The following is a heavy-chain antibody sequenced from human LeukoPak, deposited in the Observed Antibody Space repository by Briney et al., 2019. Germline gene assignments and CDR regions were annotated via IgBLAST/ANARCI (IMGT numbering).Heavy chain of an antibody. CDR2: INWNSGSI. J-gene: IGHJ4*02. D-gene: IGHD6-19*01. Sequence: GGSLRLSCVASGFTFHDYAIHWVRQAPGRGLEWVSGINWNSGSIAYADSVKGRFTISRDNAKNSLYLQMNSLRAEDTALYYCAKADSSGWYNPFDYWGQGTLVTVSS. CDR3: AKADSSGWYNPFDY. CDR1: GFTFHDYA. V-gene: IGHV3-9*01.